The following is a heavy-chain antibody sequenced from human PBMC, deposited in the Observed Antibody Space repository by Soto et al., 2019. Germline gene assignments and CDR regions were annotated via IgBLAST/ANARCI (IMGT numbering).Heavy chain of an antibody. V-gene: IGHV2-5*01. Sequence: QITLKESGPTLVKPTQTLTLTCTFSGFSLNTSGVGVGWIRQPPGKALEWLALIFWNDDKRYSPSLKTRLTITKDTSKNQVVLTMTNMDPVDTATYSCAHRPLGTVSDAFDIWGQGTMVTVSS. CDR3: AHRPLGTVSDAFDI. CDR1: GFSLNTSGVG. D-gene: IGHD2-21*02. CDR2: IFWNDDK. J-gene: IGHJ3*02.